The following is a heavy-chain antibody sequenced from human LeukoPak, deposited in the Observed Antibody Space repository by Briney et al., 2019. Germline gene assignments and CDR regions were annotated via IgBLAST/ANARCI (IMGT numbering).Heavy chain of an antibody. J-gene: IGHJ4*02. CDR3: ARVGYSGYDLDY. Sequence: SETLSLTCIVSGGSISSYYWSWIRQPPGKGLEWIGYIYCGGSTKYTPSLKSRVTLSVDTSKNQFSLKLTSVTAADTAVYYCARVGYSGYDLDYWGQGTLVTVSS. CDR2: IYCGGST. CDR1: GGSISSYY. V-gene: IGHV4-59*01. D-gene: IGHD5-12*01.